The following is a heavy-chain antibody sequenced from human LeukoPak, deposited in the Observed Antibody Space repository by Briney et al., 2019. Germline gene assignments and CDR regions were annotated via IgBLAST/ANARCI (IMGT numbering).Heavy chain of an antibody. Sequence: GGSLRLSCAASGCTFSSYAISWVRQAPGEGLEWVGRTTNRADSYNTQYAASVKGRFTSSRDDSKGSLYLQMNSLKSEDMAVYYGARVALENYGEYDYWGQGALVTVSS. J-gene: IGHJ4*02. D-gene: IGHD4/OR15-4a*01. CDR1: GCTFSSYA. CDR3: ARVALENYGEYDY. V-gene: IGHV3-72*01. CDR2: TTNRADSYNT.